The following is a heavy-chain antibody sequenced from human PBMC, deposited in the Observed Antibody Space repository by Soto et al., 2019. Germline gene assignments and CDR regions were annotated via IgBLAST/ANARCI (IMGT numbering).Heavy chain of an antibody. Sequence: GVSLRLSCAASGFTFSSYGMHWVRQAPGKGLEWVAVISYDGSNKYYADSVKGRFTISRDNSKNTLYLQMNSLRAEDTAVYYCAKEDYSGYDPFDYWGQGTVVTVSS. D-gene: IGHD5-12*01. CDR2: ISYDGSNK. V-gene: IGHV3-30*18. J-gene: IGHJ4*02. CDR1: GFTFSSYG. CDR3: AKEDYSGYDPFDY.